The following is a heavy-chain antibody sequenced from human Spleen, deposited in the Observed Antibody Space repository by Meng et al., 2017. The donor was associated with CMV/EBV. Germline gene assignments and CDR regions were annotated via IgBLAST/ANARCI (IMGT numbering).Heavy chain of an antibody. CDR3: ARSITMIGGVGY. V-gene: IGHV4-30-4*08. CDR1: GGSISSGDYY. J-gene: IGHJ4*02. D-gene: IGHD3-10*01. Sequence: QGQLQDPGPGLVKPSQTLSLTCTVSGGSISSGDYYWSWIRQPPGKGLEWIGYIYYSGSTYYNPSLKSRVTISVDTSKNQFSLKLSSVTAADTAVYYCARSITMIGGVGYWGQGTLVTVSS. CDR2: IYYSGST.